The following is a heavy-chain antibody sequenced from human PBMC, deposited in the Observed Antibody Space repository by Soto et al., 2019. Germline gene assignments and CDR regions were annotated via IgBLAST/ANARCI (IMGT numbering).Heavy chain of an antibody. V-gene: IGHV3-33*01. D-gene: IGHD1-20*01. CDR3: ARERSPGIPAPPISDAFDI. CDR1: GFIFSTYG. Sequence: GSLRLSCAASGFIFSTYGMHWVRQAPGKGLDWVAIIWSDGSGKYYADSVKGRFTISRDNSKNTLYLQMNSLRAEDTAVYYCARERSPGIPAPPISDAFDIWGQGTMVTVSS. CDR2: IWSDGSGK. J-gene: IGHJ3*02.